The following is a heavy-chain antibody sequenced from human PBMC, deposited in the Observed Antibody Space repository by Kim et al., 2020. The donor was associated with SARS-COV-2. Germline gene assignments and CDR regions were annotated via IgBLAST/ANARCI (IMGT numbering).Heavy chain of an antibody. V-gene: IGHV3-23*01. Sequence: GGSLRLSCAASGFTFSSYAMSWVRQAPGKGLEGVSTISGGGVSTFYADSVRGRFTISRDNSKNTVYLQVNSLRAEDTAVYFCARKDYDTDNFDYWGQGTLVTVSS. CDR1: GFTFSSYA. J-gene: IGHJ4*02. CDR3: ARKDYDTDNFDY. CDR2: ISGGGVST. D-gene: IGHD3-22*01.